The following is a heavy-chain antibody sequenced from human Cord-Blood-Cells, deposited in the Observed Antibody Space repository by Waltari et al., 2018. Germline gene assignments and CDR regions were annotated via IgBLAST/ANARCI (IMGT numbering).Heavy chain of an antibody. V-gene: IGHV4-34*01. CDR2: LNHSGST. D-gene: IGHD6-6*01. Sequence: QVQLQQWGAGLLKPSETLSLTFAVYGGSFRGYYCSWIRHPPGKGLEWIGELNHSGSTNYNPSLKSRVTISVDTSKNQFSLKLSSVTAADTAVYYCAREGESIAAPNWFDPWGQGTLVTVSS. CDR1: GGSFRGYY. CDR3: AREGESIAAPNWFDP. J-gene: IGHJ5*02.